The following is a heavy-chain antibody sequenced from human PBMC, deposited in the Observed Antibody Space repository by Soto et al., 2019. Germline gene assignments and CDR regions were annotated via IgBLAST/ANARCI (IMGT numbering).Heavy chain of an antibody. D-gene: IGHD6-19*01. CDR2: VSHDGRNT. J-gene: IGHJ4*02. V-gene: IGHV3-30*18. CDR1: GFTFSDYA. Sequence: VQLVESGGGVVQPGRSLRLSCAASGFTFSDYAMHWVRQAPGKGLEWVAVVSHDGRNTHYADSVKGRFTISRDSSKKTVSLEMTSLRAADTAVYYFAKGGRQWLVTSDFNHWGQGAVVTVS. CDR3: AKGGRQWLVTSDFNH.